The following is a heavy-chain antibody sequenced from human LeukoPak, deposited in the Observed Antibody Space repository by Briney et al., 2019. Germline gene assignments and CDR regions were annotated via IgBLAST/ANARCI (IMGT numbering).Heavy chain of an antibody. V-gene: IGHV3-74*01. CDR3: VSDSESRPGGDF. J-gene: IGHJ4*02. Sequence: GGSLRLSCAGSGFTFSNYWMHWDRQLPGRGLVRVSRIDRDGNRILYADPVRGRFTISRDNAKNALYLLMNSLRPEDTAMYYCVSDSESRPGGDFWGQGTLVTVSS. CDR1: GFTFSNYW. CDR2: IDRDGNRI. D-gene: IGHD1-26*01.